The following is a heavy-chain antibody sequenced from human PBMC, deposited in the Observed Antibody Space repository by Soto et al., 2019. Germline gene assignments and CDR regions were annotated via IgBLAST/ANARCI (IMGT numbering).Heavy chain of an antibody. CDR1: GFTFSTSA. J-gene: IGHJ4*02. CDR3: AEGMPPVGWYDFAY. V-gene: IGHV3-23*01. D-gene: IGHD6-19*01. CDR2: IAGSSGTT. Sequence: EVQLLDSGGGLAQPGGSLRLSCVASGFTFSTSAMSWVRQAPGKGLEWVSVIAGSSGTTKYADSVKGRFTISRDNTKNTLFLQMNSLRDEDTAIYYCAEGMPPVGWYDFAYRGQGTVVTVSS.